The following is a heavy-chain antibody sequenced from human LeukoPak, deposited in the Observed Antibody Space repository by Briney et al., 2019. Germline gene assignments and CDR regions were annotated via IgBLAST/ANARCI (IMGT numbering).Heavy chain of an antibody. CDR3: ARERIAARPTRYYYYGMDV. CDR1: GGTFSSYA. J-gene: IGHJ6*02. CDR2: INAGNGNT. Sequence: ASVKVSCKASGGTFSSYAISWVRQAPGQRLEWMGWINAGNGNTKYSQKFQGRVTITRDTSASTAYMELSSLRSEDTAVYYCARERIAARPTRYYYYGMDVWGQGTTVTVSS. D-gene: IGHD6-6*01. V-gene: IGHV1-3*01.